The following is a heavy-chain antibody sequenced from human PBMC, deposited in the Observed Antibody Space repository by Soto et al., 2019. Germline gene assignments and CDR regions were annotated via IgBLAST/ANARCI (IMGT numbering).Heavy chain of an antibody. CDR2: IYSGGNT. CDR3: ARVPWVGDIGDY. J-gene: IGHJ4*02. CDR1: GFTVGSAY. Sequence: DVQLVESGGGLVLRGESLRLSCAASGFTVGSAYMSWVRQAPGKGLEWVAGIYSGGNTYYAVSVKGRFTISRDTSKNRLYLQMNSLRAEDAAIYYCARVPWVGDIGDYWGQGTLVTVSS. D-gene: IGHD4-17*01. V-gene: IGHV3-66*01.